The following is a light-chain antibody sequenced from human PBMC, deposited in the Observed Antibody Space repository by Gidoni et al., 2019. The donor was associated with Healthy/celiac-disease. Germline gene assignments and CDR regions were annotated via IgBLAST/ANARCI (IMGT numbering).Light chain of an antibody. CDR3: MQALQTPLT. J-gene: IGKJ4*01. CDR2: LGS. CDR1: QSLVHSNGYNY. V-gene: IGKV2-28*01. Sequence: DMVMTQSPLSLPVTPGEPASISCRSSQSLVHSNGYNYLDWYLQKPGQSPQLLIYLGSNRASGVPDRFSGSGSGTDFTLKISRVEAEDVGVYYCMQALQTPLTFGGGTKVEIK.